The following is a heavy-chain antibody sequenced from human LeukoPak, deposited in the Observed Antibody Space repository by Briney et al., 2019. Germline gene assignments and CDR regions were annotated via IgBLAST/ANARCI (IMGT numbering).Heavy chain of an antibody. J-gene: IGHJ4*02. D-gene: IGHD3-9*01. V-gene: IGHV4-59*12. CDR2: IYYSGST. CDR3: ARGKYDILTGPYFDY. Sequence: SETLSLTCTVSGGSISSYYWSWIRQPPGKGLEWIGYIYYSGSTNYNPSLKSRVTISVDTSKNQFSLKLSSVTAADTAVYYCARGKYDILTGPYFDYWGQGTLVTVSS. CDR1: GGSISSYY.